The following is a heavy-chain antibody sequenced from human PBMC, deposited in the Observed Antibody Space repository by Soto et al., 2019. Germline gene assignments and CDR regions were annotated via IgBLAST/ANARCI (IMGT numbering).Heavy chain of an antibody. J-gene: IGHJ6*02. CDR2: ISYDGSNK. CDR1: VFTFSKYG. Sequence: VGSLRLSCASSVFTFSKYGMHCVRHSPGKGLEWVAVISYDGSNKYYADSVKGRFTISRDKSTNTLYVQMNSLRVEDTAVYYCVIGAEGGAYYVMAVRGHGTTGT. CDR3: VIGAEGGAYYVMAV. D-gene: IGHD3-16*01. V-gene: IGHV3-30*03.